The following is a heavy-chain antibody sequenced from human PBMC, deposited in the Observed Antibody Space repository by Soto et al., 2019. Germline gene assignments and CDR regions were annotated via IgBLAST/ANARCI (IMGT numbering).Heavy chain of an antibody. CDR1: GFTFSDFT. D-gene: IGHD3-9*01. V-gene: IGHV3-48*02. CDR2: IIRDSTTT. CDR3: ARDLDWAFDN. Sequence: GGSLRLSCAASGFTFSDFTMNWVRQSPGKGLEWISYIIRDSTTTTYADSVKGRFTISRDNAKNSLFLQMDSLRDEDTAVYYCARDLDWAFDNWGQGILVTVSS. J-gene: IGHJ4*02.